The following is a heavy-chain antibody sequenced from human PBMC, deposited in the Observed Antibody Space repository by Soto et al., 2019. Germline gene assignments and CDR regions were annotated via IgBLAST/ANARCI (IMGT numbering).Heavy chain of an antibody. D-gene: IGHD5-18*01. J-gene: IGHJ3*02. V-gene: IGHV1-18*01. CDR1: GYSFTNYD. CDR3: ARETGGDNYGPGGFDI. Sequence: QVHLVQSGAEVKKPGASVTVSCKASGYSFTNYDINWVREAPGHGIEWMGWISTFNGNTKFAQRLQGRVTMTRDTSTSTVYMDLKSLRSDDTAVYFCARETGGDNYGPGGFDIWGQGTMVTVSS. CDR2: ISTFNGNT.